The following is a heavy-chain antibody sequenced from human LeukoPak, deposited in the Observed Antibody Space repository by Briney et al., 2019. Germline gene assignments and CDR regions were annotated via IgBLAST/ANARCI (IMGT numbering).Heavy chain of an antibody. J-gene: IGHJ4*02. Sequence: SETLSLTSTVSGGSVSNYYWSWIRQSPGKGLEWIGYIYYTETSYNPSLKSRVTISADTSKNQFSLKLYSVTAADTAVYYCATRKLGSDYWGQGTLVTVSS. CDR2: IYYTET. V-gene: IGHV4-59*02. D-gene: IGHD7-27*01. CDR3: ATRKLGSDY. CDR1: GGSVSNYY.